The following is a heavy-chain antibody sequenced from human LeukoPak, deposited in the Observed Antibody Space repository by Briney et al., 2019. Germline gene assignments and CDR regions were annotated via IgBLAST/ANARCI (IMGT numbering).Heavy chain of an antibody. Sequence: PGGSLRLSCAAPGFTVRSNYMSWVRQAPGKVLEWDSVIYSGGSTYYADSVKGRFTISRDNCKNTLYIQMNSLRAEDTAVYYCARDHYGMDVWGQGTTVTVSS. J-gene: IGHJ6*02. CDR3: ARDHYGMDV. CDR1: GFTVRSNY. CDR2: IYSGGST. V-gene: IGHV3-66*01.